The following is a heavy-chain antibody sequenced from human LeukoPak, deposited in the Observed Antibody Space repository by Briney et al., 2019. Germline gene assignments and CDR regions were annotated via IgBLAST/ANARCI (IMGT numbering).Heavy chain of an antibody. Sequence: GASVKVSCKASGYTFTSYGISWVRQAPGQGLEWMGWISAYNGNTNYAQKLQGRVTMTTDTSTSTAYMELRSLRSDDTAVYYCARVSPRDTVVVVAAFFDYWGQGTLVTVSS. D-gene: IGHD2-15*01. CDR1: GYTFTSYG. CDR2: ISAYNGNT. V-gene: IGHV1-18*01. J-gene: IGHJ4*02. CDR3: ARVSPRDTVVVVAAFFDY.